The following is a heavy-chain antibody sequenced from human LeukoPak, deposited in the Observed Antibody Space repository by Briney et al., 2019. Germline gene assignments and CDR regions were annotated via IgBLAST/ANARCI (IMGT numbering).Heavy chain of an antibody. CDR1: GFTFNICA. J-gene: IGHJ4*02. CDR2: ISGSGVST. D-gene: IGHD5-18*01. CDR3: AKDHMSSPVTYGYSFDS. V-gene: IGHV3-23*01. Sequence: GGSLRLSCAASGFTFNICAMNWVRQAPGKGLEWVAAISGSGVSTRDADSVKGRFTISRDNSKNTLYLQMSSLRAEDTAVYYCAKDHMSSPVTYGYSFDSWGQGTLVTVSS.